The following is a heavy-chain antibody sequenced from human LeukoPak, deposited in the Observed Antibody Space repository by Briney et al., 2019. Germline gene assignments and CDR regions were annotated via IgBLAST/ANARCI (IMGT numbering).Heavy chain of an antibody. CDR1: GFTFSGYS. CDR2: ISTSGRAI. Sequence: GGSLRDSCAASGFTFSGYSVNWVRQAPGKGLEWVSSISTSGRAIYYIDLVKGRFTISRDNSKNTLYLQMNSLRAEDTAVYYCTRQAVTRFFFDYWAQGTLVTVSS. J-gene: IGHJ4*02. D-gene: IGHD4-17*01. CDR3: TRQAVTRFFFDY. V-gene: IGHV3-21*04.